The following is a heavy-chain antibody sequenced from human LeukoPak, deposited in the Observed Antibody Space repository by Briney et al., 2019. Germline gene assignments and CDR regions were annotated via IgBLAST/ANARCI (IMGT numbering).Heavy chain of an antibody. Sequence: GGSLRLSCAASGFTFSSYAMSWVRQAPGKGLEWVSAISGSGGSTYYADSVKGRFTISRDNSKNTLYLQTNSLRAEDTAVYYCAKDRRLGIVVVVATFGMDVWGQGTTVTVSS. J-gene: IGHJ6*02. CDR2: ISGSGGST. CDR1: GFTFSSYA. V-gene: IGHV3-23*01. D-gene: IGHD2-15*01. CDR3: AKDRRLGIVVVVATFGMDV.